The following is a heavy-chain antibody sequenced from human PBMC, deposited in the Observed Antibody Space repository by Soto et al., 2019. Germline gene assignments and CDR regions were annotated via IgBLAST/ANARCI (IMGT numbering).Heavy chain of an antibody. CDR1: GGSFSGYY. CDR3: ARRLGYSSGWYSY. CDR2: INHSGST. J-gene: IGHJ4*02. D-gene: IGHD6-19*01. Sequence: QVQLQQWGAGLLKPSETLSLTCAVYGGSFSGYYWSWIRQPPGKGLEWIGEINHSGSTNYNPSLKSRVTISVDTSKNQFSLKLISVTAADTAVYYCARRLGYSSGWYSYWGQGTLVTVSS. V-gene: IGHV4-34*01.